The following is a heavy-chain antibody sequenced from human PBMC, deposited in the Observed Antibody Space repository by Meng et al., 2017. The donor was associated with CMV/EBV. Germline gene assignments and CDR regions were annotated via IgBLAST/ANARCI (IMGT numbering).Heavy chain of an antibody. CDR3: ARDSDSSGYYGAFDI. D-gene: IGHD3-22*01. V-gene: IGHV3-30-3*01. CDR1: GFTFSSYA. Sequence: GESLKISCAASGFTFSSYAMHWVRQAPGKGLEWVAVISYDGSNKYYADSVKGRFTISRGNSKNTLYLQMNSLRAEDTAVYYCARDSDSSGYYGAFDIWGQGTMVTVSS. CDR2: ISYDGSNK. J-gene: IGHJ3*02.